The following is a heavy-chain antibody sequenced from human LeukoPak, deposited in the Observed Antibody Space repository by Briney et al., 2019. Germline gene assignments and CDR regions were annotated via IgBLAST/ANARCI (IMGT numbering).Heavy chain of an antibody. CDR3: ARDEARMVRGVITSYNWFDP. CDR2: INPSGGST. J-gene: IGHJ5*02. V-gene: IGHV1-46*01. Sequence: ASVTVSCKASGYTFTSYYMHWVRQAPGKGLEWMGIINPSGGSTSYAQKFQGRVTMTRDTSTSTVYMELSSLRSEDTAVYYCARDEARMVRGVITSYNWFDPWGQGTLVTVSS. D-gene: IGHD3-10*01. CDR1: GYTFTSYY.